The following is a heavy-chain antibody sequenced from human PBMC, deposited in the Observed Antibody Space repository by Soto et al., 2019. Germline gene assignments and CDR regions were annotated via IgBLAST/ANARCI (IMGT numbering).Heavy chain of an antibody. CDR1: GFTFSSYA. J-gene: IGHJ4*02. Sequence: GGSLRLSCAASGFTFSSYAMSWVRQAPGKGLEWVSAISGSGGSTYYADSVKGRFTISRDNSKNTLYLQMNSLRAEDTAVYYCAKDSRPFYGGYGYFDYWGQGTLVTVSS. CDR3: AKDSRPFYGGYGYFDY. D-gene: IGHD4-17*01. V-gene: IGHV3-23*01. CDR2: ISGSGGST.